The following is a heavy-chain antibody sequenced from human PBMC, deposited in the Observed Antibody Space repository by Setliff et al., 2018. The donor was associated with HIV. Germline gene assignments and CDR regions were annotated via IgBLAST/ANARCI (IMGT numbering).Heavy chain of an antibody. J-gene: IGHJ3*02. CDR2: ITPFNGNT. CDR1: GYTFTSYA. D-gene: IGHD2-15*01. CDR3: ASSKILGYCSGGSCHGAFDI. V-gene: IGHV1-45*02. Sequence: SVKVSCKASGYTFTSYAMHWVRQAPGQALEWMGWITPFNGNTNYAQKFQDRVTITRDRSMSTAYMELSSLRSEDTAMYYCASSKILGYCSGGSCHGAFDIWGQGTMVTVSS.